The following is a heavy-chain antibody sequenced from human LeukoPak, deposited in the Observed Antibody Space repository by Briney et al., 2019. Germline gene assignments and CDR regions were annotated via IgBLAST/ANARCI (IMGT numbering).Heavy chain of an antibody. V-gene: IGHV4-31*03. J-gene: IGHJ4*02. CDR3: ARGVGSRRAAGFDY. Sequence: SETLSLTCTVSGGSISSGGYYWSWIRQHPGKGREWIGYIYYSGSAYYNPSLKSRVTISVDTSKNQFSLKLSSATAADTAVYYCARGVGSRRAAGFDYWGQGTLVTVSS. CDR2: IYYSGSA. CDR1: GGSISSGGYY. D-gene: IGHD6-25*01.